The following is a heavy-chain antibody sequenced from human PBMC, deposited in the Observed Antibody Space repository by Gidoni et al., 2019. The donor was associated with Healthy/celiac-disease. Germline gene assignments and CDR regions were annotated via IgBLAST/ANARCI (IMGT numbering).Heavy chain of an antibody. J-gene: IGHJ3*02. V-gene: IGHV4-38-2*02. CDR2: IYHSGST. Sequence: QVQLQESGPGLVKPSETLSLTCAVSGYSISSGYYWGWIRQPPGKGLEWIGSIYHSGSTYYNPSLKSRVTISVDTSKNQFSLKLSSVTAADTAVYYCARDMSRDYGDYVGFGQVDDDAFDIWGQGTMVTVSS. CDR3: ARDMSRDYGDYVGFGQVDDDAFDI. CDR1: GYSISSGYY. D-gene: IGHD4-17*01.